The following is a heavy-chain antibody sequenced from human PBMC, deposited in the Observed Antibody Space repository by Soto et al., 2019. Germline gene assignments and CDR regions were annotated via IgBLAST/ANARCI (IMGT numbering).Heavy chain of an antibody. Sequence: QVQLVQSGAEVKKPGSSVKVSCKASGGTLSSYAIGWVRQAPGQGLEWMGGIIPIFGTANYAQKFQGRVTITADESTSTAYMELSSLRSEDTAVYYCARVLDYYGSGSYYYYYYGMDVWGQGTTVTVSS. J-gene: IGHJ6*02. V-gene: IGHV1-69*01. CDR1: GGTLSSYA. CDR2: IIPIFGTA. D-gene: IGHD3-10*01. CDR3: ARVLDYYGSGSYYYYYYGMDV.